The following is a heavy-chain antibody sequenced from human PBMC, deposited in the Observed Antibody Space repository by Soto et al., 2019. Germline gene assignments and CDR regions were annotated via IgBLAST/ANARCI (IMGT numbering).Heavy chain of an antibody. J-gene: IGHJ5*01. CDR3: VKNSGWFNS. V-gene: IGHV3-23*01. CDR1: GFMFITTD. CDR2: IEGSGTIT. Sequence: PGWSLRLSGAASGFMFITTDMRWVRQAPGKGLEWVTTIEGSGTITYYADSVRGRFTISRDNSKNTVYLQMDSLTADDTAVYYCVKNSGWFNSCGQGTPVTVYS. D-gene: IGHD3-10*01.